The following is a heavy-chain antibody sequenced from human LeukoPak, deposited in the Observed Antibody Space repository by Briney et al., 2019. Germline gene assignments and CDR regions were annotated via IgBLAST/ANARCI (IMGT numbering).Heavy chain of an antibody. CDR1: GYTFSTYG. CDR2: ISAYNGNI. Sequence: GASVTVSCKASGYTFSTYGISWVRQAPGQGLEWMGWISAYNGNINYAQKLQGRVTMTTDTSTSTAYMELMSLRSDDTAVYYCARDSRGTYYGLLDYWGQGTLVTVSS. V-gene: IGHV1-18*01. J-gene: IGHJ4*02. CDR3: ARDSRGTYYGLLDY. D-gene: IGHD1-26*01.